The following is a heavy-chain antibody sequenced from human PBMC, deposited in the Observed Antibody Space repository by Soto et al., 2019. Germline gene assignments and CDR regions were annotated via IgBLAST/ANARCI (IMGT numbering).Heavy chain of an antibody. D-gene: IGHD3-22*01. CDR2: FIPIFGRT. CDR3: TRDRGRRYNDGRGYYYSAY. CDR1: RGTFSSYA. Sequence: QVHLVQSGAEVKKPGCSGKVSCKASRGTFSSYAISWVRQAPGQGLEWMGGFIPIFGRTNYAQKFQGRVTITADESTSTAYMELSSLRSGDTAVYYCTRDRGRRYNDGRGYYYSAYWGQGTLVTVSS. J-gene: IGHJ4*02. V-gene: IGHV1-69*01.